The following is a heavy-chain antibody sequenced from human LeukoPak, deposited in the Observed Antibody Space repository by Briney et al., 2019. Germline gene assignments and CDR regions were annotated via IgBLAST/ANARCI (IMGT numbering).Heavy chain of an antibody. Sequence: PSETLSLTCSVSGLSVTSTYCWGWIRQPPGKGLEWIGSIYYSGSTYYNPSLKSRVTISVDTSKNQFSLKLSSVTAADTAVYYCARVYPDGDQNGGAFDIWGQGTMVTVSS. V-gene: IGHV4-38-2*02. J-gene: IGHJ3*02. CDR1: GLSVTSTYC. CDR2: IYYSGST. CDR3: ARVYPDGDQNGGAFDI. D-gene: IGHD4-17*01.